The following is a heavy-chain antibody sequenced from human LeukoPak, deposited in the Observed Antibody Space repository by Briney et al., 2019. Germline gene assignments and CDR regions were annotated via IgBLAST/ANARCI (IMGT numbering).Heavy chain of an antibody. J-gene: IGHJ4*02. CDR1: GYSFTNYW. V-gene: IGHV5-51*01. Sequence: GESLKIPCKGSGYSFTNYWIGWVRQMPGKGLEWMGIICPGDSDTRYSPSFQGQVTISADKFLTSAYLQWSSLKASDTAMYYCARGYGAYGHYLDYWGQGTLVTVSS. CDR3: ARGYGAYGHYLDY. CDR2: ICPGDSDT. D-gene: IGHD5-12*01.